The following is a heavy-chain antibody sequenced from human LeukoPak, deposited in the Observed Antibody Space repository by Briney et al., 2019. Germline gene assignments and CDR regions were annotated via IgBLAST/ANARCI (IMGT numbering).Heavy chain of an antibody. J-gene: IGHJ3*02. D-gene: IGHD1-1*01. Sequence: ESSVKVSCKASGGTFSSYAISWVRQAPGQGLEWMGGIIPIFGTANYAQKFQGRVTITADESTSTAYMELSSLRSEDTAVYYCARAIPNNDAETPYDAFDIWGQGTMVTVSS. CDR1: GGTFSSYA. CDR3: ARAIPNNDAETPYDAFDI. V-gene: IGHV1-69*01. CDR2: IIPIFGTA.